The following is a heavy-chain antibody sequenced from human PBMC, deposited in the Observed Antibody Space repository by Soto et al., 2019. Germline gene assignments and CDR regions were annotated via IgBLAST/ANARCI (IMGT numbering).Heavy chain of an antibody. D-gene: IGHD2-8*01. CDR1: GGSINTGGYY. V-gene: IGHV4-31*03. Sequence: QVQLQESGPRLVKPSQTLSLTCTVSGGSINTGGYYWGWIRQLPGEGLEWIGHVFYTGTAFYNPSLKSGSAISIDTSAIQFFLQMRSVTAADTAIYYCARRLNDTVDTFFKWFDPWGQGILVTVSS. J-gene: IGHJ5*02. CDR3: ARRLNDTVDTFFKWFDP. CDR2: VFYTGTA.